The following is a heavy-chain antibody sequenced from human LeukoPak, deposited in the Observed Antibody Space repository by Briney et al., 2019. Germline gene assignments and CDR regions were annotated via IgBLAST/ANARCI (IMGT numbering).Heavy chain of an antibody. CDR1: GDSVSSSSDA. V-gene: IGHV6-1*01. CDR3: ARDRLWEVGATPYFAY. Sequence: SQTLSLTCAISGDSVSSSSDAWNWIRQSPSRGLEWLGMPFYWSNDYAVSVKSRMTINADTSKNQVSLQLSSVTPEDTAVYYCARDRLWEVGATPYFAYWGQGTLVTVSS. J-gene: IGHJ4*02. D-gene: IGHD1-26*01. CDR2: PFYWSN.